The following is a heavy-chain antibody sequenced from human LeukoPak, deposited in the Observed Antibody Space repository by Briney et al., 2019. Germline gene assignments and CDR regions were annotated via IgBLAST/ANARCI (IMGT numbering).Heavy chain of an antibody. J-gene: IGHJ4*02. V-gene: IGHV3-30*02. CDR1: GFRFTGYG. D-gene: IGHD7-27*01. CDR3: AKDPQFTGDD. Sequence: PGGSLRLSCAASGFRFTGYGMHWVRRPPGKGLEWVTYINFDGSNKYYADSVKGRFTISRDNSKNTLYLQMNSLRAEDTAVYYCAKDPQFTGDDWGQGTLVTVSS. CDR2: INFDGSNK.